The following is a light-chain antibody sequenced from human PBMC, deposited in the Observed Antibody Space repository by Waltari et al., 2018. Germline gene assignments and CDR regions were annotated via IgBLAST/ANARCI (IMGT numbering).Light chain of an antibody. Sequence: DIQMTQSPSTLSASVGDRVTITCRASQSLSNWLAWYQQKPGKAPKVLIYKASTLESGVPSRFSGSVSGTEFTLTISSLQPDDFATYYCQQYRNLWTFGQGTKVEIK. V-gene: IGKV1-5*03. CDR3: QQYRNLWT. CDR2: KAS. CDR1: QSLSNW. J-gene: IGKJ1*01.